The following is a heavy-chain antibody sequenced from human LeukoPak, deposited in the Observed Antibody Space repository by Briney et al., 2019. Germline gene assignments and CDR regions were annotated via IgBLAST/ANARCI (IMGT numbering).Heavy chain of an antibody. Sequence: GGSLRLSCAASGFTVSSNYMSWVRQAPGKGLEWVSVIYSGGSTYYADSVKGRFTISRDNSKNTLYLQMNSLRAEDTAVYYCARNRAGSYFPDYFDYWGQGTLVTVTS. CDR1: GFTVSSNY. V-gene: IGHV3-53*01. CDR3: ARNRAGSYFPDYFDY. CDR2: IYSGGST. J-gene: IGHJ4*02. D-gene: IGHD1-26*01.